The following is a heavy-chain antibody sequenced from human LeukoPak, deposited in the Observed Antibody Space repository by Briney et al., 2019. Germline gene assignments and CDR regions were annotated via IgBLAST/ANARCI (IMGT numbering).Heavy chain of an antibody. CDR3: ARHPFRGTVTYFDY. CDR1: GYNFSTNW. CDR2: IYPGDSDT. J-gene: IGHJ4*02. Sequence: GESLKISCKGSGYNFSTNWIGWVRQMPEKGLEWMGIIYPGDSDTKYNPSFQGQVTISVDKSVSTAYLQWSSLKASDTAMYFCARHPFRGTVTYFDYWGQGTLVTVSS. D-gene: IGHD4-11*01. V-gene: IGHV5-51*01.